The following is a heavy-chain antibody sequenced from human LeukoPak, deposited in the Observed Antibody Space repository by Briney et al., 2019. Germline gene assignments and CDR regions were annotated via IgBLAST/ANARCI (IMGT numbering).Heavy chain of an antibody. CDR3: ARLRVISGRIQLWPNYYYYGMDV. J-gene: IGHJ6*02. Sequence: SETLSLTCTVSGGSISSYYWSWIRQPPGKGLEWIGYIYYSGSTNYNPSLKSRVTISVDTSKNQSSLKLSSVTAADTAVYYCARLRVISGRIQLWPNYYYYGMDVWGQGTTVTVSS. V-gene: IGHV4-59*08. CDR1: GGSISSYY. D-gene: IGHD5-18*01. CDR2: IYYSGST.